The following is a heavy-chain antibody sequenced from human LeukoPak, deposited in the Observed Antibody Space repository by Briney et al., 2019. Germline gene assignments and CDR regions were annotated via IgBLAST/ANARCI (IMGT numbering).Heavy chain of an antibody. J-gene: IGHJ4*02. CDR2: IYPGGTS. V-gene: IGHV4-4*07. CDR1: GDSISSYY. D-gene: IGHD3-3*01. Sequence: SETLSLTCSVSGDSISSYYWTWIRQPAGKGLDWIGRIYPGGTSYFNPSLKSRVTLSVDTSKNQFSLRLTSVTAADTAVYYCAREGGFYRPLDYSGQGTLVTVSS. CDR3: AREGGFYRPLDY.